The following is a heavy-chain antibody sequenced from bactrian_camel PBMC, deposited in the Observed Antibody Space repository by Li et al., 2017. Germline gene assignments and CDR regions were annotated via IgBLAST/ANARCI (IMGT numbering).Heavy chain of an antibody. CDR3: APDPRGSAY. Sequence: VQLVESGGGLVQPGGSLRLSCAASGFIISDYVMGWVRQAPGAGLEWVSTINSAGGSTYSADSVKGLFAISRDNARNTLYLQMNSLKIEDTAVYYCAPDPRGSAYWGQGTQVTV. CDR2: INSAGGST. D-gene: IGHD3*01. V-gene: IGHV3S40*01. CDR1: GFIISDYV. J-gene: IGHJ4*01.